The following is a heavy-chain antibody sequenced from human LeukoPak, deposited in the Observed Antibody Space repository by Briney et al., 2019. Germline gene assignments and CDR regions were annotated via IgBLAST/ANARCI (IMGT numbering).Heavy chain of an antibody. CDR2: IRYDGSNK. CDR1: GFTFSSYG. V-gene: IGHV3-30*02. CDR3: AKELSEMATISPFDF. Sequence: GGSLRLSCAASGFTFSSYGMHWVRQAPGKGLEWVAFIRYDGSNKYYADSVKGRFTISRDNSKNTLYLQMNSLRAEDTAVYYCAKELSEMATISPFDFWGQGTLVTASS. J-gene: IGHJ4*02. D-gene: IGHD5-24*01.